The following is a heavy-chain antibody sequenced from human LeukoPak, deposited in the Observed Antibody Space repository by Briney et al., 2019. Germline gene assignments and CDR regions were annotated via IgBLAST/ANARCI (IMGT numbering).Heavy chain of an antibody. J-gene: IGHJ4*02. D-gene: IGHD3-22*01. Sequence: ASVKVSCKASGYTFTSYGITWVRQAPGQGLDGMGWISAYNGNTNYAQKLQGRVTMTTDTSTSTAYMELRSLRSDDTAVYYCARAAYYYDSSGSCDYWGQGTLVTVSS. CDR1: GYTFTSYG. CDR3: ARAAYYYDSSGSCDY. CDR2: ISAYNGNT. V-gene: IGHV1-18*01.